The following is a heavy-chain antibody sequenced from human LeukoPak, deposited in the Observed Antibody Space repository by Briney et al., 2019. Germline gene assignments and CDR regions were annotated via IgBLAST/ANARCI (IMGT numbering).Heavy chain of an antibody. CDR3: AKRGDPGGQYYFDN. V-gene: IGHV3-30*04. Sequence: GGSLRLSCAASGLTFRSYTVDWVRQAPGKGLEWVAVISPDGRNKYYADSVKGRFTISRDNSKNTLFLQMNSLRAEDTAVYYCAKRGDPGGQYYFDNWGQGTLVTVSS. CDR2: ISPDGRNK. J-gene: IGHJ4*02. D-gene: IGHD3-10*01. CDR1: GLTFRSYT.